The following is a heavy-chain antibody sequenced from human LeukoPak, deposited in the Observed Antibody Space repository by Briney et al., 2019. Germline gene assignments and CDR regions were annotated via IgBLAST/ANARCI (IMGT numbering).Heavy chain of an antibody. CDR3: AKDRYSGSYHFDY. CDR2: IRYDGSNK. V-gene: IGHV3-30*02. Sequence: PGGSLRLSCAASGFTFSSYGMHWVRQAPGKGLEWVAFIRYDGSNKYYADSVKGPFTISRDNSKNTLYLQMNSLRAEDTAVYYCAKDRYSGSYHFDYWGQGTLVTVSS. D-gene: IGHD1-26*01. J-gene: IGHJ4*02. CDR1: GFTFSSYG.